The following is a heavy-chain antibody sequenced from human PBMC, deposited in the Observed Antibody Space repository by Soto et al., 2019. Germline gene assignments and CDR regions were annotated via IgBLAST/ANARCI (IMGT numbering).Heavy chain of an antibody. CDR2: INADYGNT. Sequence: GASVKGACKAAGYTLCSDSSSWGRQTPGQGLEWMGRINADYGNTQYAQKFRGRVTMTTDTSTTTVYMELTNLRSYDTALYYCAGDIQGDYYYGMDVWGQGTTDTVSS. D-gene: IGHD1-26*01. J-gene: IGHJ6*02. CDR3: AGDIQGDYYYGMDV. CDR1: GYTLCSDS. V-gene: IGHV1-18*01.